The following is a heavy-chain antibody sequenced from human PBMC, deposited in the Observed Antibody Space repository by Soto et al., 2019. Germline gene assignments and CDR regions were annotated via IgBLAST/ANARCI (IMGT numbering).Heavy chain of an antibody. CDR3: ARGRYGDY. V-gene: IGHV1-18*01. D-gene: IGHD1-1*01. Sequence: QVHLVQSGAEVKKPGASVKVSCKASGYTFTSYGITWVRQAPGQGLEWMGWISAHNGNTDYAQKLQGRVIVTRDTSTGPAHMELRSLRSYDTAVYYCARGRYGDYWGQGALVTVSS. CDR1: GYTFTSYG. CDR2: ISAHNGNT. J-gene: IGHJ4*02.